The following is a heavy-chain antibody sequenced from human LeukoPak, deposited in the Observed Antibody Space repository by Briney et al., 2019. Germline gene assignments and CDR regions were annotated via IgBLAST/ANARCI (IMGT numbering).Heavy chain of an antibody. CDR2: IYYSGST. Sequence: SETLSLTCTVSSGSINTSHYHWGWIRQPPGKGLEWIGYIYYSGSTNYNPSLKSRVTISVDTSKNQLSLKLSSVTAADTAVYYCARAGPYSSLSPFDYWGQGTLVTVSS. CDR3: ARAGPYSSLSPFDY. V-gene: IGHV4-61*05. CDR1: SGSINTSHYH. D-gene: IGHD6-13*01. J-gene: IGHJ4*02.